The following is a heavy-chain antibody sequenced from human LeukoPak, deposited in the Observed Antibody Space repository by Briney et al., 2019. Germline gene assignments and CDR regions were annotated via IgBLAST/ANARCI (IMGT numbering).Heavy chain of an antibody. CDR3: ARDLLKEFCSGTSCYVSPDY. Sequence: GGSLRLSCAASGFTFSSYWMSWVRQAPGKGLEWVANINQDGSKKYYVDSVKGRFTISRDNAKNSLYLQMNNLRAEDTAVYYCARDLLKEFCSGTSCYVSPDYWGQGTLVTVSS. V-gene: IGHV3-7*01. D-gene: IGHD2-2*01. CDR1: GFTFSSYW. J-gene: IGHJ4*02. CDR2: INQDGSKK.